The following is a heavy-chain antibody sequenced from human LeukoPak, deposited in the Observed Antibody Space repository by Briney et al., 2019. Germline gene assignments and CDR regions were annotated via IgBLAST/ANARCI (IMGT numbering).Heavy chain of an antibody. CDR3: ARFKRAGGWSYFDY. J-gene: IGHJ4*02. V-gene: IGHV4-59*01. CDR2: IYNSGST. D-gene: IGHD6-19*01. CDR1: GGSISTYY. Sequence: SETLSLTCTVSGGSISTYYWSWIRQPPGKGLDWIGHIYNSGSTNYSPSLKSRVTISVDTSKNQFSLKLSSVTAADTAMYYCARFKRAGGWSYFDYWGLGTLVTVSS.